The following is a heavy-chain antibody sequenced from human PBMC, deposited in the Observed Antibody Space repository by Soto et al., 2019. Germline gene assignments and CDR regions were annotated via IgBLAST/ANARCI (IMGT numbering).Heavy chain of an antibody. J-gene: IGHJ6*02. CDR2: IIDSGGYT. CDR3: AKETYYYYGMDV. CDR1: GFTFSSST. V-gene: IGHV3-23*01. Sequence: LRLSCAASGFTFSSSTMNWVRQAPGKGLEWVSAIIDSGGYTYYADSVKGRFTISRDNSKDTLYLQMNSLRAEDTALYYCAKETYYYYGMDVWGQGTTVTVSS.